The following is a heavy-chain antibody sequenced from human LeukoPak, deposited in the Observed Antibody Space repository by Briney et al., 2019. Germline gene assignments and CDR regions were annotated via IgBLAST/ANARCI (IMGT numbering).Heavy chain of an antibody. CDR1: GCTFSSYA. V-gene: IGHV3-30-3*01. Sequence: TGGSLRLSCAASGCTFSSYARHWVRQAPGKGLEWVAVISYDGSNKYYADSVKGRFTISRDNSKNTLYLQMNSLRAEDTAVYYCARDSASTTLDYWGQGTLVTVSS. CDR3: ARDSASTTLDY. CDR2: ISYDGSNK. D-gene: IGHD4-17*01. J-gene: IGHJ4*02.